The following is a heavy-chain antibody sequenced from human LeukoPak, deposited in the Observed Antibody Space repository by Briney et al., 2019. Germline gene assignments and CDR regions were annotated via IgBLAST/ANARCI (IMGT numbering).Heavy chain of an antibody. CDR1: GFTFSSYE. CDR2: ISSSGSTI. CDR3: ARDGPWFAKNFDY. V-gene: IGHV3-48*03. D-gene: IGHD3-10*01. J-gene: IGHJ4*02. Sequence: PGGSLRLSCAASGFTFSSYEMNWVRQAPGKGLEWVPYISSSGSTIYYADSVKGRVTISRDNAKNSLYLQMNSLRAEDTAVYYCARDGPWFAKNFDYWGQGTLVTVSS.